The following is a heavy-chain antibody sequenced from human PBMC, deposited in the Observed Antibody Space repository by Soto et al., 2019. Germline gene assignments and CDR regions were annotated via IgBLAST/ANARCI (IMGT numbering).Heavy chain of an antibody. CDR3: AXDQAYGSGSTRYYYYGMDV. D-gene: IGHD3-10*01. CDR1: GGSISSYY. CDR2: IYYSGST. Sequence: PSETLSLTCSVSGGSISSYYWSWIRQPPGKGLEWIGYIYYSGSTNYNPSLKSRVTISVDTSKNQFSLKLSSVTAADTAVYYCAXDQAYGSGSTRYYYYGMDVWGQGTTVTVSS. V-gene: IGHV4-59*01. J-gene: IGHJ6*02.